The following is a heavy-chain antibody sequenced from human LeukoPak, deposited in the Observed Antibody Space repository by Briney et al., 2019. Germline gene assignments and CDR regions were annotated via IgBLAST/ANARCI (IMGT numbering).Heavy chain of an antibody. CDR1: GYTLTSYD. CDR2: MNPNSGNT. Sequence: GASVKVSCKASGYTLTSYDINWVRQATGQGLEWMGWMNPNSGNTGYAQKFQGRVTMTRNTSISTAYMELSSLRSEDTAVYYCARGLLDFWSGYYTDYYYYYYMDVWGKGTTVTVSS. J-gene: IGHJ6*03. D-gene: IGHD3-3*01. V-gene: IGHV1-8*01. CDR3: ARGLLDFWSGYYTDYYYYYYMDV.